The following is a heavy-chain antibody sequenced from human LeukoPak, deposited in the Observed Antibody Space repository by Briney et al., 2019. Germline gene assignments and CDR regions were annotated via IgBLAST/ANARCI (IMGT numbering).Heavy chain of an antibody. J-gene: IGHJ4*02. D-gene: IGHD3-22*01. CDR1: GGSFSGYY. CDR3: ARASYYYDSSGYYHDY. Sequence: PSETLSLTCAVYGGSFSGYYWSWIRQPPGKGLEWIGEINHSGSTNYNPSLKSRVTISVGTSKNQFSLKLSSVTAADTAVYYCARASYYYDSSGYYHDYWGQGTLVTVSS. V-gene: IGHV4-34*01. CDR2: INHSGST.